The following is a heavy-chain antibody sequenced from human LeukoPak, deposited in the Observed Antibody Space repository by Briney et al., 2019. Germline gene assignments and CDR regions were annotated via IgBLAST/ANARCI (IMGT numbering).Heavy chain of an antibody. V-gene: IGHV3-21*06. CDR2: ISLSSNFM. CDR1: GFTFSSYA. CDR3: ARGRDFWNGDTTDAFDI. J-gene: IGHJ3*02. Sequence: GGSLRLSCAASGFTFSSYAMTWVRQAPGKGLEWASSISLSSNFMHYADSVKGRFTISRDNAKNSLYLQMNSLRAEDTAVYYCARGRDFWNGDTTDAFDIWGQGTMVTVSS. D-gene: IGHD3-3*01.